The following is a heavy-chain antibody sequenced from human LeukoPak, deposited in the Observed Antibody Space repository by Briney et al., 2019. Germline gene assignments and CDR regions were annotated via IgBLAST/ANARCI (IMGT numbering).Heavy chain of an antibody. CDR2: ISASSGNT. J-gene: IGHJ4*02. Sequence: ASVTVSCKASGFTFASYGISWVRQAPGQGLEWMGWISASSGNTNYAQKLQGRVTMTTDTSTSTAYMELRSLRSDDTAVYYCARGSSFDWLFPPPYYFDYWGQGTLVTVSS. CDR1: GFTFASYG. V-gene: IGHV1-18*01. CDR3: ARGSSFDWLFPPPYYFDY. D-gene: IGHD3-9*01.